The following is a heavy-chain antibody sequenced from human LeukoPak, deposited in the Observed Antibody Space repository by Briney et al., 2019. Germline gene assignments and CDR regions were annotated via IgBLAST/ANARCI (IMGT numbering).Heavy chain of an antibody. CDR3: ARVREDIVVVPAVSSLDY. Sequence: GGSLRLSCAASGFTFSIYAMHWVRQAPGKGLEYVSAISDEGGSTYYANSVKGRFTISRDNFKNTLFLQMDSLRADDMAVYYCARVREDIVVVPAVSSLDYWGQGTLVTVSS. CDR1: GFTFSIYA. CDR2: ISDEGGST. V-gene: IGHV3-64*01. D-gene: IGHD2-2*01. J-gene: IGHJ4*02.